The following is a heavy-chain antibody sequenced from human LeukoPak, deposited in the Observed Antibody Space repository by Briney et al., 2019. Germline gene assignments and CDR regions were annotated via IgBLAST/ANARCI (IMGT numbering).Heavy chain of an antibody. V-gene: IGHV4-39*01. J-gene: IGHJ4*02. CDR1: GFTFSSYA. Sequence: GSLRLSCAASGFTFSSYAMSWVRQPPGKGLEWIGSIYYSGSTYYNPSLKSRVTISVDTSKNQFSLKLSSVTAADTAVYYCARHSKYYYDSSGSDFDYWGQGTLVTVSS. D-gene: IGHD3-22*01. CDR2: IYYSGST. CDR3: ARHSKYYYDSSGSDFDY.